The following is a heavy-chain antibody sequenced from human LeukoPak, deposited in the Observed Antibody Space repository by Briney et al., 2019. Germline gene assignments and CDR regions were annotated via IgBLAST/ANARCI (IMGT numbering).Heavy chain of an antibody. CDR2: INWNGGST. Sequence: GGSLRLSCAASGFTFSDYYMSWVRQAPGKGLEWVSGINWNGGSTGYADSVKGRFTISRDNAKNSLYLQMNSLRAEDTALYYCARRGSGWYYYYYYMDVWGKGTTVTVSS. CDR1: GFTFSDYY. D-gene: IGHD6-19*01. V-gene: IGHV3-20*04. CDR3: ARRGSGWYYYYYYMDV. J-gene: IGHJ6*03.